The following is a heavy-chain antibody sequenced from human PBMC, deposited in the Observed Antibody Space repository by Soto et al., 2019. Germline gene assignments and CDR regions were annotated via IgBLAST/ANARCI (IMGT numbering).Heavy chain of an antibody. CDR2: IDPSDSYT. CDR1: GYSFTSYW. Sequence: GESLKISCKGSGYSFTSYWISWVRQMPGKGLEWMGRIDPSDSYTNYSPSFQGHVTISADKSISTAYLQWSSLKASGTAMYYCARERGGAPYSSSWYPNYYYYGMDVWGQGTTVTVSS. V-gene: IGHV5-10-1*01. J-gene: IGHJ6*02. D-gene: IGHD6-13*01. CDR3: ARERGGAPYSSSWYPNYYYYGMDV.